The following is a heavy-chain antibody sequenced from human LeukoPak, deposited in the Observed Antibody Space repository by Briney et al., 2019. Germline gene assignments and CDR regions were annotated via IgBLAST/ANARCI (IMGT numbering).Heavy chain of an antibody. D-gene: IGHD3-3*01. V-gene: IGHV1-18*01. Sequence: ASVKVSCKASGGTFSSYGISWVRQAPGQGLEWMGWISAYNGNTNYAQKLQGRVTMTTYTSTSTAYMELRSLRCDDTAVYYCARVRERVTIFGVVKNPPYFDYWGQGTLVTVSS. CDR1: GGTFSSYG. CDR2: ISAYNGNT. CDR3: ARVRERVTIFGVVKNPPYFDY. J-gene: IGHJ4*02.